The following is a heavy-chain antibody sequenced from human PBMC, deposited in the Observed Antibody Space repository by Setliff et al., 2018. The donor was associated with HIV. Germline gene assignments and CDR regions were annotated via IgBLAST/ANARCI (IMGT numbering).Heavy chain of an antibody. Sequence: PGGSLRLSCVASGFTFNNYAMNWVRQAPGKGLEWVSGISGSARSTYYADSVKGRFTISRDNSKNTLNLQMSSLRAEDSAIYFCAKDLYSNPYYFDNWGQGTLVTVSS. J-gene: IGHJ4*02. CDR3: AKDLYSNPYYFDN. V-gene: IGHV3-23*01. D-gene: IGHD4-4*01. CDR2: ISGSARST. CDR1: GFTFNNYA.